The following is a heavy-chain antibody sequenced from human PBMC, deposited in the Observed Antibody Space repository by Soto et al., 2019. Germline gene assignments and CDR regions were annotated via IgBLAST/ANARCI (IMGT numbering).Heavy chain of an antibody. D-gene: IGHD3-16*02. CDR1: GFTFDDYA. J-gene: IGHJ6*03. Sequence: EVQLVESGGGLVQPGRSLRLSCAASGFTFDDYAMHWVRQAPGKGLEWVSGISFNSGSIVYADSVKGRFNIYRDHAKNSLYLQMNSLRAEDTAMYYCARDRYTIFSYMDVWGKGTTVTVSS. CDR3: ARDRYTIFSYMDV. V-gene: IGHV3-9*01. CDR2: ISFNSGSI.